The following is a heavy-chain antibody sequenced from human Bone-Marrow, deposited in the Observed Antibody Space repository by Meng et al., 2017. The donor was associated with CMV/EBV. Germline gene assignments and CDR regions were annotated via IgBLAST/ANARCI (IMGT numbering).Heavy chain of an antibody. CDR2: ISAYNGNT. Sequence: ASVKVSCKASGYTFTSYGISWVRQAPGQGLEWMGWISAYNGNTNYAQKLQGRVTMTTDTSTSTAYMELRSLRSDDTAVYYCARVQSGLLWFGELSRNWFDPWGQRTLVTVSS. CDR1: GYTFTSYG. J-gene: IGHJ5*02. D-gene: IGHD3-10*01. V-gene: IGHV1-18*01. CDR3: ARVQSGLLWFGELSRNWFDP.